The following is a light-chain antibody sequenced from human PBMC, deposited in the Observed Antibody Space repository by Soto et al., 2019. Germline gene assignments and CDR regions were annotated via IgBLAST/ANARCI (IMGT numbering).Light chain of an antibody. V-gene: IGLV1-44*01. CDR3: SAWDSSLNGYV. CDR1: SSNIGSHT. Sequence: QSVLTQPLSASASPGQRVTISCSGGSSNIGSHTVAWYQHLPGTAPPRLIFTAGQRPSGVPGRFSDSNSGTSASLAISGLRSEDRADYYWSAWDSSLNGYVFGSGTKLPVL. CDR2: TAG. J-gene: IGLJ1*01.